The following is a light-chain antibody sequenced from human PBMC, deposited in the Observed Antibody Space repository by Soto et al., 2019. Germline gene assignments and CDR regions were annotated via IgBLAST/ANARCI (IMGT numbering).Light chain of an antibody. V-gene: IGKV1-5*03. CDR2: KAS. Sequence: DIQMTQSPSTLSGSVGYRVTITCRASQTISSWLAWYQQKPGKAPKLLIYKASTLKSGVTSRFSGSGSGTEFNLTVSSLQRDHCATYYCPHYNSYSEAFGQGTKVDLK. CDR1: QTISSW. J-gene: IGKJ1*01. CDR3: PHYNSYSEA.